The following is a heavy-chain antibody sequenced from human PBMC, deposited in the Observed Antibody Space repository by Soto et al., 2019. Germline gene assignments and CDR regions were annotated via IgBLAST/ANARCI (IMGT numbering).Heavy chain of an antibody. D-gene: IGHD3-10*01. J-gene: IGHJ3*02. CDR2: IYYSGST. CDR3: ARGDSWFGELFSTCPRGAFDI. V-gene: IGHV4-30-4*01. Sequence: SETLSLTCTVSGGSISSGDYYLSWIRQPPGKGLEWIGYIYYSGSTYYNPSLKSRVTISVDTSKNQFSLKLSSVTAADTAVYYCARGDSWFGELFSTCPRGAFDIWGQGTMVTVSS. CDR1: GGSISSGDYY.